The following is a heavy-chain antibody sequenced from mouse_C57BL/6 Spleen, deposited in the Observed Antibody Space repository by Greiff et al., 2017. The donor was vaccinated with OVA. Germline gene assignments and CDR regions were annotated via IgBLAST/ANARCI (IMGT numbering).Heavy chain of an antibody. CDR2: IYPRDGST. J-gene: IGHJ3*01. Sequence: AQLQQSAAELVKPGASVKISCKVSGYTFTDHTIHWLKQRPEQGLEWIGYIYPRDGSTKYNEKFKGKATLTADKSSSTAYMQLNSLTSEDSAVYFCARERRGFYSGFAYWGQGTLVTVSA. D-gene: IGHD1-1*01. CDR1: GYTFTDHT. CDR3: ARERRGFYSGFAY. V-gene: IGHV1-78*01.